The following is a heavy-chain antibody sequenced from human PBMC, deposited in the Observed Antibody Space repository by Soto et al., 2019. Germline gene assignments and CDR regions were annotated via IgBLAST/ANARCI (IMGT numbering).Heavy chain of an antibody. Sequence: ASVKVSCKASGYTFTSYGISWVRQAPGQGLEWMGWISAYNGNTNYAQKLQGRVTMTTDTSTSTAYMELRSLRSDDTAVYYCARDTMITFGGVIVGEAFDIWGQGTMVTVSS. J-gene: IGHJ3*02. D-gene: IGHD3-16*02. CDR3: ARDTMITFGGVIVGEAFDI. CDR2: ISAYNGNT. V-gene: IGHV1-18*01. CDR1: GYTFTSYG.